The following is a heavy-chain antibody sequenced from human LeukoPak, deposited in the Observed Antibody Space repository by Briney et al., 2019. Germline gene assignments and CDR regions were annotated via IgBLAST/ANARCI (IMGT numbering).Heavy chain of an antibody. Sequence: GASVKVSCKASGYTFTSYAMHWVRQAPGQRLEWMGWSNAGNGNTKYSQEFQGRVTMTTDTSTSTAYMELRSLRSDDTAVYYCARTSHYVDIAATIPYGIYYFDYWGQGTLVTVSS. CDR3: ARTSHYVDIAATIPYGIYYFDY. D-gene: IGHD5-12*01. V-gene: IGHV1-3*02. J-gene: IGHJ4*02. CDR2: SNAGNGNT. CDR1: GYTFTSYA.